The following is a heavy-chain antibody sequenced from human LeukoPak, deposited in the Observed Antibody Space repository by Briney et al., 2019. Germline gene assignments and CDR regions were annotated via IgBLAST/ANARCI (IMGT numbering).Heavy chain of an antibody. V-gene: IGHV4-59*01. CDR2: IHYIGST. D-gene: IGHD6-25*01. J-gene: IGHJ4*02. CDR3: ARVLLVSSGTFYFDY. CDR1: GGSISSYY. Sequence: KPSETLSLTCTVSGGSISSYYWSWVRQPPGKGLEWIGYIHYIGSTNYNPPLKNRVTISVDTSKNQFSLKLTSVTAADTAVYYCARVLLVSSGTFYFDYWGQGTLVTVSS.